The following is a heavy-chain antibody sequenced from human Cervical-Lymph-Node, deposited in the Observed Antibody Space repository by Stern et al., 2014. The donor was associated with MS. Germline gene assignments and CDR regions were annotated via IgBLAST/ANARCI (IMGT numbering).Heavy chain of an antibody. Sequence: QVQLVQSGGGVVQPGRSLRLSCAASGFTFSSYGMHWVRQAPGQGLEWVAVIWYDGSNKYYADSVKGRFTISRDNSKNTLYLQMNSLRAEDTAIYYCARDQSFHFDYWGQGTLVTVSS. J-gene: IGHJ4*02. CDR1: GFTFSSYG. V-gene: IGHV3-33*01. CDR3: ARDQSFHFDY. CDR2: IWYDGSNK. D-gene: IGHD1-26*01.